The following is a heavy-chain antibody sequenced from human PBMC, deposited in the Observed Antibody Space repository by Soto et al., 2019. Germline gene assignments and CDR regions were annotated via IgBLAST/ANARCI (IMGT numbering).Heavy chain of an antibody. CDR2: MSHSGGT. D-gene: IGHD1-1*01. CDR1: GGSVSSGSYY. Sequence: QVQLQQWGAGLLKPSETLSLTCAVYGGSVSSGSYYWSWIRQPPGKGLAWIGEMSHSGGTHFNPSLKSRVTISVDTSKNQFSLKMSSVTAADTSLYYCARVERGTATTVVDAFDIWGPGTMVTVSS. V-gene: IGHV4-34*01. J-gene: IGHJ3*02. CDR3: ARVERGTATTVVDAFDI.